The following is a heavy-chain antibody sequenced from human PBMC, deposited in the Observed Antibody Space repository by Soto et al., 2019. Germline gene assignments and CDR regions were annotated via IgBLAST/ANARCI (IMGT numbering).Heavy chain of an antibody. Sequence: SETLSLTCAVSGGSISSGGYSWSWIRQPPGKGLEWIGYIYHSGSTYYNPSLKSRVTISVDRSKNQFSLKLSSVAAADTAVYYCARDLRGSGLDYWGQGTLVTVSS. CDR2: IYHSGST. D-gene: IGHD3-10*01. V-gene: IGHV4-30-2*01. CDR1: GGSISSGGYS. J-gene: IGHJ4*02. CDR3: ARDLRGSGLDY.